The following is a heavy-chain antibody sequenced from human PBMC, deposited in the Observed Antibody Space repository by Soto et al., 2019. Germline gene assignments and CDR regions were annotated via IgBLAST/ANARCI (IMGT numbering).Heavy chain of an antibody. CDR2: IYYSGST. CDR1: GGSISSHGYY. Sequence: SETLSLTCTVSGGSISSHGYYWSWIRQHPVKGLEWIGYIYYSGSTYYNPPLRSRVTISVDTSTNQFSLNLTSVTAADTAVYYCARYIIVLPAAPYYFDYWGQGTLVTVSS. V-gene: IGHV4-31*03. CDR3: ARYIIVLPAAPYYFDY. D-gene: IGHD2-2*01. J-gene: IGHJ4*02.